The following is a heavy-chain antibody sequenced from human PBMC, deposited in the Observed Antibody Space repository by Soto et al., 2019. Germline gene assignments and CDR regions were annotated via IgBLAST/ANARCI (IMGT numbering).Heavy chain of an antibody. D-gene: IGHD1-7*01. CDR2: SSATGAGT. CDR1: GFTFSSYG. V-gene: IGHV3-23*01. CDR3: AKDRRAGGNYGFYSDF. J-gene: IGHJ4*02. Sequence: EVQLLESGGGLVQPGGSLRLSCAASGFTFSSYGMTWVRQAPGKGLEWVSFSSATGAGTYYADSVKGRFTISRDNSKNTRYLQLTSLRPDDTAVYYCAKDRRAGGNYGFYSDFWGQEALVIVSS.